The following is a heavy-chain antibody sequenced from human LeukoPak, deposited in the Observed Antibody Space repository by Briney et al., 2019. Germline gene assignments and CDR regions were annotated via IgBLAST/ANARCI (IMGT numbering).Heavy chain of an antibody. Sequence: SETLSLTCTVSGDSISSATYYWSWIRQPAGKGLEWIGRIYTSGSTNYNPSLKSRVTISVDTSKNQFSLNLSSVTTADTAVYYCARHYWDFDYWGHGTLVTVSS. V-gene: IGHV4-61*02. CDR2: IYTSGST. J-gene: IGHJ4*01. CDR3: ARHYWDFDY. CDR1: GDSISSATYY. D-gene: IGHD1-26*01.